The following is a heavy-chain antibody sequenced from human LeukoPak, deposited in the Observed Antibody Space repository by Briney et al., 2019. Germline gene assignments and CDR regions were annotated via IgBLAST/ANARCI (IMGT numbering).Heavy chain of an antibody. CDR2: INPNSGGT. V-gene: IGHV1-2*02. Sequence: GSVKVSCKASGYMFTGYYMHWVRQAPGQGLEWMGWINPNSGGTNYAQKLQGRVTLTRDTSINTAYMELSSLRSDDTAVYYCGLVTSGNWWFDPWGQGTPVTVSS. J-gene: IGHJ5*02. D-gene: IGHD1-1*01. CDR3: GLVTSGNWWFDP. CDR1: GYMFTGYY.